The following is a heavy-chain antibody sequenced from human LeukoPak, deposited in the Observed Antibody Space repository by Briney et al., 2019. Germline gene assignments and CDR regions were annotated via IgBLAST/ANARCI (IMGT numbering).Heavy chain of an antibody. CDR2: VFDSGVT. CDR1: GGSINTYY. Sequence: SETLSLTCSVSGGSINTYYWSWIRQAPGEALEWLGYVFDSGVTRYNPSLKGRVTMSVDTSKNQFSLKLSSVTAADTAVYYCARPTIFEYYFDSWGQGTLVTVSS. V-gene: IGHV4-59*12. J-gene: IGHJ4*02. D-gene: IGHD3-9*01. CDR3: ARPTIFEYYFDS.